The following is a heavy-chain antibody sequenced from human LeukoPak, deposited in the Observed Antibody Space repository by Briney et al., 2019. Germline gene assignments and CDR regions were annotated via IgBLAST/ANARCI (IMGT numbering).Heavy chain of an antibody. J-gene: IGHJ4*02. CDR2: IYYSGST. V-gene: IGHV4-30-4*01. Sequence: PSQTLSLTCTVSGGSISSGDYYWSWIRQPPGKGLEWIGYIYYSGSTYYNPSLKSRVTISVDTSKNQFSLKLSSVTAADTAVYYCARDPAPDYYDSPQGYWGQGTLVTVSS. D-gene: IGHD3-22*01. CDR3: ARDPAPDYYDSPQGY. CDR1: GGSISSGDYY.